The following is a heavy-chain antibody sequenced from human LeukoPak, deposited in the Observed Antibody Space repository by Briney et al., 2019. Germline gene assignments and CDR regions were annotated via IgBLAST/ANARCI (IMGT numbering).Heavy chain of an antibody. CDR2: ISYDGSNK. J-gene: IGHJ5*02. Sequence: GGSLRLSCAASGFTFSSYAMHWVRQAPGKGLEWVAVISYDGSNKYHADSVKGRFTISRDNSKNTVYLQMNSLRAEDTAVYYCAKDMPGTPSWFDPWGQGTLVTVSS. CDR3: AKDMPGTPSWFDP. CDR1: GFTFSSYA. V-gene: IGHV3-30*04. D-gene: IGHD2-2*01.